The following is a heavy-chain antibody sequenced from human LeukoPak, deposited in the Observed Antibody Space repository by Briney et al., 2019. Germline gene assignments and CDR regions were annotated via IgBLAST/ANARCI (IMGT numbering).Heavy chain of an antibody. Sequence: GGSLRLSCAASGFTFSSYAVSWVRQAPGKGLEWVSAISGSGGSTYYADSVKGRFTISRDNSKNTLYLQMNSLRAEDTAVYYCERDPYDSSGYYYSFDYWGHGTLVTVSS. D-gene: IGHD3-22*01. V-gene: IGHV3-23*01. CDR2: ISGSGGST. CDR1: GFTFSSYA. J-gene: IGHJ4*01. CDR3: ERDPYDSSGYYYSFDY.